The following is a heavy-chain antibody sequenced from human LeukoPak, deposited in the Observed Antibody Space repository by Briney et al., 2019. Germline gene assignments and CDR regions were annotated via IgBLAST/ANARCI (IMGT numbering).Heavy chain of an antibody. CDR3: AKDRVSDYYDSSGLGY. D-gene: IGHD3-22*01. J-gene: IGHJ4*02. CDR1: GFTFSSYG. CDR2: ISGSGGST. V-gene: IGHV3-23*01. Sequence: GGSLRLSCAASGFTFSSYGMSWVRQAPGKGLEWVSAISGSGGSTYYADSVKGRFTISRDNSKNTLYLQMNSLRAEDTAVYYCAKDRVSDYYDSSGLGYWGQGTLVTVSS.